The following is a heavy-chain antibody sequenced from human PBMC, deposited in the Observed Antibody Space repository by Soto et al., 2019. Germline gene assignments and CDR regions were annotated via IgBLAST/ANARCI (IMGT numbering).Heavy chain of an antibody. CDR2: INPNGGST. D-gene: IGHD2-21*01. Sequence: QVQLVQSGAEVKKPGASVKVSCKASGYTFIHYYIHWVRQAPGQGLEWMAIINPNGGSTNYAQKYRGRVTVTSDTSTTTVSIELNSLGSDNTAVYFCARSLLQGDFWGQGTRVTVSS. J-gene: IGHJ4*02. CDR3: ARSLLQGDF. V-gene: IGHV1-46*01. CDR1: GYTFIHYY.